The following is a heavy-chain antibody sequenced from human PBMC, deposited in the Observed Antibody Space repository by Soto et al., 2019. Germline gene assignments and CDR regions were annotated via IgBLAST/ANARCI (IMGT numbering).Heavy chain of an antibody. CDR2: ISWNSGSI. D-gene: IGHD5-12*01. CDR1: GFTFDDYA. V-gene: IGHV3-9*01. CDR3: AEDIVATIRGYFDY. Sequence: GGSLRLSCAASGFTFDDYAMHWVRQAPGKGLEWVSGISWNSGSIGYADSVKGRFTISRDNAKNSLYLQMNSLRAEDTALYYCAEDIVATIRGYFDYWGQGTLVTVSS. J-gene: IGHJ4*02.